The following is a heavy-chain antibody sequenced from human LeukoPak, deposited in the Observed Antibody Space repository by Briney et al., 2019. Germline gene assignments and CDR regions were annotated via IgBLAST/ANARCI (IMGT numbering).Heavy chain of an antibody. CDR2: VKGDGSFT. Sequence: PGGSLRLSCAASGFTFRNYWMHWVRQAPGKGLVWVSRVKGDGSFTDYADFVKGRFTISRDNAKNTLYLQMYSLRAEDTAAYYCVRDGDDYNFDYWGQGSLVTVSS. V-gene: IGHV3-74*01. D-gene: IGHD5-24*01. J-gene: IGHJ4*02. CDR1: GFTFRNYW. CDR3: VRDGDDYNFDY.